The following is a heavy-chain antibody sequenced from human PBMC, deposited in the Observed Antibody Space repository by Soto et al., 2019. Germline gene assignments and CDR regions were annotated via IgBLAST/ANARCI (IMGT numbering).Heavy chain of an antibody. D-gene: IGHD5-18*01. V-gene: IGHV3-21*01. CDR3: ARDEGYTREHYYYGMDV. Sequence: EVQLVESGGGLVKPGGSLRLSCAASGFTFSSYSMNWVRQAPGKGLEWVSSISSSSSYINYADSVKGRFTITRDNAKNSLYLQMNSLRAEDTAVYYCARDEGYTREHYYYGMDVWGQGTTVTVSS. CDR2: ISSSSSYI. CDR1: GFTFSSYS. J-gene: IGHJ6*02.